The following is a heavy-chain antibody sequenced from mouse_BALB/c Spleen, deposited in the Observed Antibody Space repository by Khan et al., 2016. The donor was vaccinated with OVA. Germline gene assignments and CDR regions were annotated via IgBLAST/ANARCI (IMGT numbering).Heavy chain of an antibody. CDR1: GYSITSDYA. CDR3: ASELGRYYALDY. D-gene: IGHD4-1*01. Sequence: EVQLQESGPGLVKPSQSLSLTCTVTGYSITSDYAWNWIRQFPGNKLEWMGYISNSGSTTYNPSLKSRNSFTRDTSQNQFFLQLKSGTTDDTATYHCASELGRYYALDYWGQGTSVTVSS. V-gene: IGHV3-2*02. CDR2: ISNSGST. J-gene: IGHJ4*01.